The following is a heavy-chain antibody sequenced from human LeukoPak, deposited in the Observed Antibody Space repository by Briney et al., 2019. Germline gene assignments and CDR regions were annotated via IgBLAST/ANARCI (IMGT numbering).Heavy chain of an antibody. V-gene: IGHV3-30-3*01. CDR2: ISYDGSNK. CDR3: ARRTNYDSSGYYRAPYYYYGMDV. CDR1: GFTFSSYA. Sequence: PGGSLRLSCAASGFTFSSYAMHWVRRAPGKGLEWVAVISYDGSNKYYADSVKGRFTISRDNSKNTLYLQMNSLRAEDTAVYYCARRTNYDSSGYYRAPYYYYGMDVWGQGTTVTVSS. D-gene: IGHD3-22*01. J-gene: IGHJ6*02.